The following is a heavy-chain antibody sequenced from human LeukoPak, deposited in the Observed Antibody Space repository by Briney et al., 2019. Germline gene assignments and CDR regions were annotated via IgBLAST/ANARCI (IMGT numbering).Heavy chain of an antibody. J-gene: IGHJ6*02. CDR1: GFTFSSYW. CDR3: AKAYKAQGLYGMDV. CDR2: IKQDGSNK. D-gene: IGHD3-16*01. V-gene: IGHV3-7*02. Sequence: PGGSLRLSCAASGFTFSSYWMSWVRQAPGKGLEWVANIKQDGSNKYYADSVKGRFTISRDNSKNTLYVQMNSLRAGDTAVYYCAKAYKAQGLYGMDVWGQGTTVTVSS.